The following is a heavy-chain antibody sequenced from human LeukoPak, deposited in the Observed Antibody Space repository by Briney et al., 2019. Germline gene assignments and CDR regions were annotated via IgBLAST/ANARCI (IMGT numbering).Heavy chain of an antibody. D-gene: IGHD4-23*01. CDR1: GFTFSSYG. Sequence: QAGGSLRLSCAASGFTFSSYGMSWVRQAPGKGLEWVSAISGSGGSTYYADSMKGRFTISRDNSKNTLYLQMNSLRAEDTAVYYCARDYGGSSPFDYWGQGTLVTVSS. J-gene: IGHJ4*02. CDR3: ARDYGGSSPFDY. CDR2: ISGSGGST. V-gene: IGHV3-23*01.